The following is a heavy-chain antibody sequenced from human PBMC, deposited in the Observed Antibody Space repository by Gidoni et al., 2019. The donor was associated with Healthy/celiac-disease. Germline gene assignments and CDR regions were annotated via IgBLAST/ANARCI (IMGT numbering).Heavy chain of an antibody. J-gene: IGHJ3*02. CDR1: GFTFSSYS. V-gene: IGHV3-21*01. Sequence: EVQLVESGGGLVKPGGSLRLSCAASGFTFSSYSMNWVRQAPGKGLEWVSSISSSSSYIYYADSVKGRFTTSRDNAKNSLYLQMNSLRAEDTAVYYCARGGGRWLQLVDAFDIWGQGTMVTVSS. CDR3: ARGGGRWLQLVDAFDI. D-gene: IGHD5-12*01. CDR2: ISSSSSYI.